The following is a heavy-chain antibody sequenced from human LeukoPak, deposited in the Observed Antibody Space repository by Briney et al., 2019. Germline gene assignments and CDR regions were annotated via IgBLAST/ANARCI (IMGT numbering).Heavy chain of an antibody. J-gene: IGHJ4*02. CDR1: GFTFSDYY. V-gene: IGHV3-11*06. Sequence: PGGSLRLSCAASGFTFSDYYMSWIRQAPGKGLEWVSYISSSSSYTNYADSVKGRFTISRDNAKNSLYLQMNSLRAEDTAVYYCARGGDILTGYYDPLDYWGQGTLVTVSS. CDR3: ARGGDILTGYYDPLDY. CDR2: ISSSSSYT. D-gene: IGHD3-9*01.